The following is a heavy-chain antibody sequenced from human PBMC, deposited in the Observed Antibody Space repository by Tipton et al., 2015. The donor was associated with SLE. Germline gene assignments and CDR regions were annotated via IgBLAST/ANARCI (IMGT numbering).Heavy chain of an antibody. J-gene: IGHJ4*02. CDR3: ARGSDCSGGSCYPDY. CDR1: GGSFSGYY. V-gene: IGHV4-34*01. CDR2: INHSGST. D-gene: IGHD2-15*01. Sequence: TLSLTCAVYGGSFSGYYWSWIRQPPGKGLEGIGEINHSGSTNYNPSLKSRVTISVDTSKNQFSLKLSSVTAADTAVYYCARGSDCSGGSCYPDYWGQGTLVTVSS.